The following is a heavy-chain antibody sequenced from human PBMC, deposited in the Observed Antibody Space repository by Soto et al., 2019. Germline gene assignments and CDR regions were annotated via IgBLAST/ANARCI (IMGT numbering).Heavy chain of an antibody. V-gene: IGHV1-2*02. CDR2: INPNCGGT. Sequence: ASVKVSCKASGYTFSDYYIHWVRQAPGQGLEWMGWINPNCGGTKYAPKFQGGVTMTRDTSIIKSYMELSRLRSGDTAVYYCAKEPPTAKPEGVDFWSQGTLVTVS. D-gene: IGHD1-1*01. J-gene: IGHJ4*02. CDR1: GYTFSDYY. CDR3: AKEPPTAKPEGVDF.